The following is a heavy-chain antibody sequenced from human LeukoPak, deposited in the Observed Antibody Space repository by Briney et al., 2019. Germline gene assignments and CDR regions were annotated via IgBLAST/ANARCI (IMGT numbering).Heavy chain of an antibody. CDR1: GGSISSYY. J-gene: IGHJ4*02. CDR3: ARGWEELGD. V-gene: IGHV4-59*01. D-gene: IGHD1-26*01. CDR2: IYYSGST. Sequence: PSETLSLTCTVPGGSISSYYWSWIRQPPGKGLEWIGYIYYSGSTNYNPSLKSRVTISVDTSKNQFSLKLSSVTAADTAVYYCARGWEELGDWGQGTLVTVSS.